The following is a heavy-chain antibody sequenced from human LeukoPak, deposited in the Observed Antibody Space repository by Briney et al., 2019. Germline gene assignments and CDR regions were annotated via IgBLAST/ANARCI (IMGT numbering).Heavy chain of an antibody. V-gene: IGHV1-46*01. CDR2: TNPTGTTT. J-gene: IGHJ5*02. D-gene: IGHD1-26*01. Sequence: ASVKVSCKASGYSFTNYDINWVRQAPGQGLEWVGLTNPTGTTTLYAQKFQGRITLTRDMSATTDYMELSSLTSEDTAVYYCARDNSVGGIAWWFDPWGQGTLVTVSS. CDR1: GYSFTNYD. CDR3: ARDNSVGGIAWWFDP.